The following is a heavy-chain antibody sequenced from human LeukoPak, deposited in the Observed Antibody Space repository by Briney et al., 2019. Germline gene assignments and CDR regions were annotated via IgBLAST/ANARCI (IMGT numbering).Heavy chain of an antibody. CDR3: AREAPYDYVWGSYRYTGYFDY. CDR2: INTDGSST. D-gene: IGHD3-16*02. CDR1: GFTFSSYW. V-gene: IGHV3-74*01. Sequence: GGSLRLSCAASGFTFSSYWMHWVRQAPGKGLVWVSRINTDGSSTSYADSVKGRFTISRDNAKNTLYLQMNSLRAEDTVVYYCAREAPYDYVWGSYRYTGYFDYWGQGTLVTVSS. J-gene: IGHJ4*02.